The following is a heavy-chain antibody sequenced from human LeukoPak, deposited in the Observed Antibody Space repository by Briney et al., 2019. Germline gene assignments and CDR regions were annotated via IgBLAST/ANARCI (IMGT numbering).Heavy chain of an antibody. CDR2: IYYSGST. V-gene: IGHV4-59*01. CDR1: GGSISSYY. CDR3: ATTHYSGSSDY. D-gene: IGHD1-26*01. J-gene: IGHJ4*02. Sequence: SETLSLTCTVSGGSISSYYWSWIRQPPGKGLEWIGYIYYSGSTNYNPSLKSRVTISVDTSKNQFSLKLSSVTAADTAVYYCATTHYSGSSDYWGQGTLVTVSS.